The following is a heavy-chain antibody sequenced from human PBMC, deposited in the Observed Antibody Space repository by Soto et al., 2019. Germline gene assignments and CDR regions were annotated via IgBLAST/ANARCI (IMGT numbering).Heavy chain of an antibody. CDR1: GFTFSTYP. Sequence: GGSLRLSCAASGFTFSTYPMTWVRQAPGKGLEWVSTISGSGGATYYAASVKGRFTISRDNSKNTLYLQMNSLRAEDTAIYYCAKYRGYSGNSSNTDNWGKETLVTLFS. V-gene: IGHV3-23*01. CDR2: ISGSGGAT. J-gene: IGHJ4*02. CDR3: AKYRGYSGNSSNTDN. D-gene: IGHD4-4*01.